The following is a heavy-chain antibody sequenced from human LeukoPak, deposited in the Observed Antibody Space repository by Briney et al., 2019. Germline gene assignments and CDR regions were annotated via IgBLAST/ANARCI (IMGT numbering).Heavy chain of an antibody. CDR3: ARESRTYGSGSYGY. CDR1: GYTFTSYG. CDR2: ISAYNGNT. V-gene: IGHV1-18*01. D-gene: IGHD3-10*01. Sequence: ASVKVSCKASGYTFTSYGISWVRQAPARGLAWMGWISAYNGNTNYVQKLQGRVTMTTDTSTSTAYVELRSLRSDDTAVYYCARESRTYGSGSYGYWGQGTLVTVSS. J-gene: IGHJ4*02.